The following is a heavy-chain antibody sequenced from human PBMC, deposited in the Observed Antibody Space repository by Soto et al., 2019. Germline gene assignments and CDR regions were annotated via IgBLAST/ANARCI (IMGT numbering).Heavy chain of an antibody. CDR1: GFNFSSYA. CDR3: ARPLWWYYYDSSGYPFDY. V-gene: IGHV3-30-3*01. D-gene: IGHD3-22*01. J-gene: IGHJ4*02. Sequence: GGSLRLSRAASGFNFSSYAMHWLSQAPGKGLEWVCVISYDGSNKYYAESVKGRLTISRDNSENTLYLQMNSLRAEDTAVYYCARPLWWYYYDSSGYPFDYWGQGT. CDR2: ISYDGSNK.